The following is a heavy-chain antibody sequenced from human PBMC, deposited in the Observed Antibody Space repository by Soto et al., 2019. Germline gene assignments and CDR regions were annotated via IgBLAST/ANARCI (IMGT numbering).Heavy chain of an antibody. Sequence: QLQLQESGPGLVKPSETLSLTCTVSGGSISSSSYYWGWIRQPPGKGLEWIGSIYYSGSTYYNPSLKSRVTISVDTSKNQFSLKLSSVTAADTAVYYCARQVDYYDSSGYYRGYFDYWGQGTLVTVSS. J-gene: IGHJ4*02. CDR2: IYYSGST. D-gene: IGHD3-22*01. CDR1: GGSISSSSYY. V-gene: IGHV4-39*01. CDR3: ARQVDYYDSSGYYRGYFDY.